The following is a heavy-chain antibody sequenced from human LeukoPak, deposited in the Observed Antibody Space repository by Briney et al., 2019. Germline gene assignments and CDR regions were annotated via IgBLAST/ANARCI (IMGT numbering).Heavy chain of an antibody. CDR2: IYYSGST. J-gene: IGHJ3*02. Sequence: SETLSLTCTVSGGSISSSSYYWGWIRQPPGKGLEWIGSIYYSGSTYYNPSLKSRVTISVDTSKNQFSLKLSSVTAADTAVYYCASPTPDCSGGSRYSSDAFDIWGQGTMVTVSS. D-gene: IGHD2-15*01. CDR1: GGSISSSSYY. V-gene: IGHV4-39*01. CDR3: ASPTPDCSGGSRYSSDAFDI.